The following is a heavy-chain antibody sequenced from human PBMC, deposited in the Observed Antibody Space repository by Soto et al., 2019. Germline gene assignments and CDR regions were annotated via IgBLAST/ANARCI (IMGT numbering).Heavy chain of an antibody. D-gene: IGHD6-6*01. CDR3: ARARAEYSSSFSYYCEC. J-gene: IGHJ4*02. CDR2: ISVYSGNT. CDR1: GYTFATYG. V-gene: IGHV1-18*01. Sequence: ASVKVSCKASGYTFATYGITWVRQAPGQGLEWVAWISVYSGNTNYAQKLQGRVTLTTDTFTSTAYMELTSLRSDDTAIYYCARARAEYSSSFSYYCECLGKGTLVTASS.